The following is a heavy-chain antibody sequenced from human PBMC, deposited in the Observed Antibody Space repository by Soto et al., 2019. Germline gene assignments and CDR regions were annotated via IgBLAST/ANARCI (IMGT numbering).Heavy chain of an antibody. D-gene: IGHD3-9*01. CDR3: ARGILTGYSF. V-gene: IGHV4-59*12. Sequence: PSETLSLTCTVSGASINNYYWSWIRQPPGKGLEWIGYIYYSGSTNYNPSLKGRVTISVDTSKNQFSLKLSSVTAADTAVYYCARGILTGYSFWGQGTLVTVSS. CDR2: IYYSGST. J-gene: IGHJ4*02. CDR1: GASINNYY.